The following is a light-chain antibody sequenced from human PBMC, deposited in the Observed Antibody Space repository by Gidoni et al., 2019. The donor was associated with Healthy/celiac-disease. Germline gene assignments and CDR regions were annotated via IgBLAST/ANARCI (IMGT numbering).Light chain of an antibody. V-gene: IGLV1-47*01. CDR3: AAWDDSLSGPEV. CDR1: SSNIGSNY. J-gene: IGLJ1*01. CDR2: RNN. Sequence: QSVLTQPPSASGTPGQRVTISCSGSSSNIGSNYVYWYQQLPGTAPKLLIYRNNQRPSVVPDRFSGSKSGTSASLAISGLRSEDEADYYCAAWDDSLSGPEVFGTGTKVTVL.